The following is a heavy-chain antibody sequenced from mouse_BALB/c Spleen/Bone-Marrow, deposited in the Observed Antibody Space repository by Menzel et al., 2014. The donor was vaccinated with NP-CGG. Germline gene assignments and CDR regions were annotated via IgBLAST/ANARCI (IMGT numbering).Heavy chain of an antibody. CDR2: INPSTGYI. CDR3: ATYVGFAF. Sequence: VKLVESGAELAKPGASVKMSCKASGYTFTTYWMHWVKQRPGQGLEWIGYINPSTGYIEYNQKFKDKATLTADKSSSTAYMQLSSLTSEDSAVYYCATYVGFAFWGQGTLVTVSA. J-gene: IGHJ3*01. CDR1: GYTFTTYW. D-gene: IGHD1-1*01. V-gene: IGHV1-7*01.